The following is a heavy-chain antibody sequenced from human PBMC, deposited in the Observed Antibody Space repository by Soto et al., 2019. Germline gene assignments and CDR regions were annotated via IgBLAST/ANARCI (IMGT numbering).Heavy chain of an antibody. V-gene: IGHV3-30*18. CDR2: ISYDGSNK. Sequence: GGSLRLSCAASGFTFSSYGMHWVRQAPGKGLEWVAVISYDGSNKYYADSVKGRFTISRDNSKNTLYLQMNSLRAEDTAVYYCAKVFRKTFRFTVAGLIDYWGQGTLVTVSS. D-gene: IGHD6-19*01. J-gene: IGHJ4*02. CDR1: GFTFSSYG. CDR3: AKVFRKTFRFTVAGLIDY.